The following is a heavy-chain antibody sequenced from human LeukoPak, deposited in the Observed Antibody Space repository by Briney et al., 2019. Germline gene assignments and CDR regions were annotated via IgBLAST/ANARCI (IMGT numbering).Heavy chain of an antibody. D-gene: IGHD3-3*01. V-gene: IGHV4-39*02. J-gene: IGHJ4*02. CDR2: IFHSGST. Sequence: SETLSLTCTVSGGSITSTGYSWGWIRQPPGKGLEWIGSIFHSGSTYYSPSLKSRVTISVDTSENHFSLKMSSVTAADTAVYYCAGRAIFGVDRSFDYWGQGTLVTVSS. CDR3: AGRAIFGVDRSFDY. CDR1: GGSITSTGYS.